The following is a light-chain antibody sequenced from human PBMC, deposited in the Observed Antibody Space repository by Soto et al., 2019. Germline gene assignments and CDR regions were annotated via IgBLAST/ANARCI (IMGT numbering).Light chain of an antibody. CDR2: AAS. CDR1: QGISNY. CDR3: QKYNSAPWT. J-gene: IGKJ1*01. V-gene: IGKV1-27*01. Sequence: DTQMTQSPSSLSASVGDRVSITCRASQGISNYLAWYQQKPGKVPKLLMYAASTLRSGVPSRFSGSGSGTDFPLIISSLQPEDVATYYCQKYNSAPWTFGQGTTVEIK.